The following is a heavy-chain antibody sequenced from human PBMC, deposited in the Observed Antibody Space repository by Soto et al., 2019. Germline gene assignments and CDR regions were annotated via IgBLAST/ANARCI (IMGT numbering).Heavy chain of an antibody. J-gene: IGHJ4*02. Sequence: GESLKISCKGSGYSFIDYWIGWVRQVPGKGLEWMGVIYPGDSDTRYSPYFQGHDTISADKSISTAYLQWSTLTASDNAMYFFARVFCLSAGCQHRYDYCGQGTLVTVCS. CDR3: ARVFCLSAGCQHRYDY. D-gene: IGHD2-15*01. V-gene: IGHV5-51*01. CDR1: GYSFIDYW. CDR2: IYPGDSDT.